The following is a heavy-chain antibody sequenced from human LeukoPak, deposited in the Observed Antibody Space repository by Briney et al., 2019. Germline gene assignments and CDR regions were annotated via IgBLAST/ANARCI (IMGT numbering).Heavy chain of an antibody. Sequence: GRSLRLSCAASGFTFSSYGMHWVRQAPGKGLEGVAVIWYDGSNKYYADSVKGRFTISRDNSKNTLYLQMNGLRAEDTAVYYCVLAPIEQLGIFQHWGQGTLVTVSS. CDR1: GFTFSSYG. CDR2: IWYDGSNK. V-gene: IGHV3-33*01. D-gene: IGHD6-13*01. J-gene: IGHJ1*01. CDR3: VLAPIEQLGIFQH.